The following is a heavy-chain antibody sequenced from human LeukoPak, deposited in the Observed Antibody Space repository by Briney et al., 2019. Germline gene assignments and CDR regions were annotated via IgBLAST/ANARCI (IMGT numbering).Heavy chain of an antibody. CDR3: ARPAVYSWLRFHFDQ. CDR2: ISSDGNNK. V-gene: IGHV3-30*04. D-gene: IGHD5-12*01. J-gene: IGHJ4*02. CDR1: GFTFCGFT. Sequence: VGSLRVSCAASGFTFCGFTMYCVRQGPGKGLEGVAVISSDGNNKYYADSVKGRFTISRDNSKNPLYLQMDRVRAEDTAVYYCARPAVYSWLRFHFDQWGQGTLVTVS.